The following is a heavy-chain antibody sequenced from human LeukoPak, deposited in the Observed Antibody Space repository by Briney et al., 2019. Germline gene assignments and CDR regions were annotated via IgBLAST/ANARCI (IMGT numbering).Heavy chain of an antibody. J-gene: IGHJ4*02. CDR3: AKEPPYCSSPTCNFDY. CDR2: ISGSGGST. CDR1: GFSFCSYA. D-gene: IGHD2-2*01. V-gene: IGHV3-23*01. Sequence: PGGSLRLSCAASGFSFCSYAMSWVRQGPGKGLEWVSTISGSGGSTYYADSVKGRFTISRDKSKNTLYLQMISLRAEDTALYYCAKEPPYCSSPTCNFDYWGQGTLVTVSS.